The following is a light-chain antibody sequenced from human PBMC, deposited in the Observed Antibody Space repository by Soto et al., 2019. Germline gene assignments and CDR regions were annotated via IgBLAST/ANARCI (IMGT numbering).Light chain of an antibody. CDR3: AAWDDSLSGVV. V-gene: IGLV1-47*01. J-gene: IGLJ2*01. CDR1: SSNIGNNF. Sequence: QSVLTQPPSASGTPGQGVTISCSGSSSNIGNNFEYWYQQLPGTAPKLLIYRNNQRPSGVPDRFSGSKSGTSASLAISGLRSEDEADYYCAAWDDSLSGVVFGGGTKLTVL. CDR2: RNN.